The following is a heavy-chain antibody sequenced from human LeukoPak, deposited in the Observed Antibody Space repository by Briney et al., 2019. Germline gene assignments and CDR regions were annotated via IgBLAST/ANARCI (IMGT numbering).Heavy chain of an antibody. CDR3: AVHIVVVTATTPHY. D-gene: IGHD2-21*02. J-gene: IGHJ4*02. CDR1: GFTFSSYA. CDR2: ISGSGGST. V-gene: IGHV3-23*01. Sequence: PGGSLRLSCAASGFTFSSYAMSWVRQAPGKGLEWVSAISGSGGSTYYADSVKGRFTISRDNAKNSLYLQMNSLRAEDTAVYYCAVHIVVVTATTPHYWGQGTLVTVSS.